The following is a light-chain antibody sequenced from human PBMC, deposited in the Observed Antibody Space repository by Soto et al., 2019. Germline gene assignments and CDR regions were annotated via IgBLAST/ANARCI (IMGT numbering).Light chain of an antibody. V-gene: IGKV1-27*01. CDR3: QKYNGAPLT. CDR2: AAS. Sequence: DIQMTQSPSSLSASVGDRVTITCRASQDINNFLAWYQQKPGRVPKLLICAASTVQSGVPSRFSGSGSGTDFTLTISSLQPEDVATYYCQKYNGAPLTFGGGTKVEIK. J-gene: IGKJ4*01. CDR1: QDINNF.